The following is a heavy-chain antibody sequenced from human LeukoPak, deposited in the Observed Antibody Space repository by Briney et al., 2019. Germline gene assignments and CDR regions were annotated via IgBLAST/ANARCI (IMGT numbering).Heavy chain of an antibody. D-gene: IGHD3-10*01. Sequence: GGSLRLSCVASGFTFSSYWMTWVRQAPGKGLEWVSVIYSGGSTYYADSVKGRFTISRDNSKNTLYLQMNSLRAEDTAVYYCARDTIVVRGVQYYYGMDVWGQGTTVTVSS. CDR1: GFTFSSYW. CDR3: ARDTIVVRGVQYYYGMDV. J-gene: IGHJ6*02. CDR2: IYSGGST. V-gene: IGHV3-66*01.